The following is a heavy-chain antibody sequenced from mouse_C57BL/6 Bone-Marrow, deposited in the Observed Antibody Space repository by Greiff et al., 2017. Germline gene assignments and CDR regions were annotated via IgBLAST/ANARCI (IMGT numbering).Heavy chain of an antibody. CDR2: ISNLAYSI. J-gene: IGHJ2*01. CDR1: GFTFSDYG. V-gene: IGHV5-15*01. Sequence: EVKLMESGGGLVQPGGSLKLSCAASGFTFSDYGMAWVRQAPRKGPEWVAFISNLAYSIYYADTVTGRFTISRENGKNTLYLEMSSLRSEDTAMYYCARHRYYYGSSYFDYWGQGTTLTVSS. CDR3: ARHRYYYGSSYFDY. D-gene: IGHD1-1*01.